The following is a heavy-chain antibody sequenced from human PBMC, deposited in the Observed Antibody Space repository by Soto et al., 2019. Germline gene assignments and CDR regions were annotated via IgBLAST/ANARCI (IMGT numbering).Heavy chain of an antibody. V-gene: IGHV1-46*01. D-gene: IGHD2-2*01. Sequence: VKVSCKASGYTFTSYYMHWVRQAPGQGLEWMGIINPSGGSTSYAQKFQGRVTMTRDTSTSTVYMELSSLRSEDTAVYYCATDPLRIVVVPAAPSDDAFDIWGQGTMVTVSS. CDR3: ATDPLRIVVVPAAPSDDAFDI. CDR1: GYTFTSYY. J-gene: IGHJ3*02. CDR2: INPSGGST.